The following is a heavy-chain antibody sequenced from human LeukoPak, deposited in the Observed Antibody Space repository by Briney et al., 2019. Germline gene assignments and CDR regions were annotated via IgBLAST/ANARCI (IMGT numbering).Heavy chain of an antibody. Sequence: ASVKVSCKASGYTFTSYYMHWVRQAPGQGLEWMGIINPSGGSTSYAQKFQGRVTMTRDMSTGTVYMELSSLRSEDTAVYYCARDSEMATMVDPWGQGTLVTVSS. CDR2: INPSGGST. CDR1: GYTFTSYY. V-gene: IGHV1-46*01. CDR3: ARDSEMATMVDP. D-gene: IGHD5-24*01. J-gene: IGHJ5*02.